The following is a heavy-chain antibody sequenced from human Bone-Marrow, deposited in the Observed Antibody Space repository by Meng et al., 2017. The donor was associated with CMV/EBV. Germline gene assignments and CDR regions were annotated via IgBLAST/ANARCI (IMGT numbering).Heavy chain of an antibody. CDR3: VFSEEYYHFRSGPDWYYHYGMDV. J-gene: IGHJ6*02. V-gene: IGHV1-69*10. D-gene: IGHD3-3*01. CDR1: GGSFSRYV. CDR2: IIPILGIT. Sequence: SVKVSCKASGGSFSRYVISWVRQAPGQGPEWMGGIIPILGITNYAQKFQGRLTITADKSTTTGYMEWSSLRAEDTAVYYCVFSEEYYHFRSGPDWYYHYGMDVWGQGTTVRLL.